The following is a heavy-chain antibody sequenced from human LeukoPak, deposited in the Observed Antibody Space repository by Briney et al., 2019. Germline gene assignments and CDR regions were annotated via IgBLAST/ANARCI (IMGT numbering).Heavy chain of an antibody. CDR2: INHSGST. J-gene: IGHJ6*03. CDR3: ARRLGRKFGERFYYYHYMDV. D-gene: IGHD3-10*01. V-gene: IGHV4-34*01. CDR1: GGSFSGYY. Sequence: SETLSLTCAVYGGSFSGYYWSWIRQPPGKGLEWIGEINHSGSTKYNPSLKSRVTISVDTSKSQFSLKLSSVTAADTAVYYCARRLGRKFGERFYYYHYMDVWGKGTTVTISS.